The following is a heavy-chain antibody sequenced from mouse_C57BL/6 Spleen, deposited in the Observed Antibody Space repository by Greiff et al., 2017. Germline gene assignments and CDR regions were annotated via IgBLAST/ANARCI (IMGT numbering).Heavy chain of an antibody. CDR2: IDPSDSYT. CDR1: GYTFTSYW. CDR3: ARLATVVATGGFDY. Sequence: QVQLKQPGAELVKPGASVKLSCKASGYTFTSYWMQWVKQRPGQGLEWIGEIDPSDSYTNYNQKFKGKATLTVDTSSSTAYMQLSSLTSEDSAVYYCARLATVVATGGFDYWGQGTTLTVSS. D-gene: IGHD1-1*01. V-gene: IGHV1-50*01. J-gene: IGHJ2*01.